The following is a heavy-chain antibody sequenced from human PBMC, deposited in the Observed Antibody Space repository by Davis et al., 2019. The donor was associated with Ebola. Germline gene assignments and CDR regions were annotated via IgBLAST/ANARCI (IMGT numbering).Heavy chain of an antibody. CDR2: FNAGNGNT. V-gene: IGHV1-3*01. D-gene: IGHD1-1*01. CDR1: GYTFTSYA. CDR3: ARAQFPTTSDH. Sequence: ASVKVSCKASGYTFTSYAMHWVRQAPGQRLEWMGCFNAGNGNTKYSQKFQGRVTMTTDTSTSTAYMEVGSLRSDDTAVYYCARAQFPTTSDHWGQGTLVTVSS. J-gene: IGHJ4*02.